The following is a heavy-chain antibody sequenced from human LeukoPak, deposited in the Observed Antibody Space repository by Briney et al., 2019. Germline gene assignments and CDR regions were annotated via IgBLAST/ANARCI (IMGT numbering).Heavy chain of an antibody. Sequence: KPSETLSLTCAVSGYSISSGYYWGWIRQPPGKGLEWIGSIYHSGSTYYNPSLKSRVTISVDTSKNQFSLKLSSVTAADTAVYYCASSPTYYCSSTSCYQNAFDIWGQGTMVTVS. D-gene: IGHD2-2*01. CDR1: GYSISSGYY. V-gene: IGHV4-38-2*01. CDR2: IYHSGST. J-gene: IGHJ3*02. CDR3: ASSPTYYCSSTSCYQNAFDI.